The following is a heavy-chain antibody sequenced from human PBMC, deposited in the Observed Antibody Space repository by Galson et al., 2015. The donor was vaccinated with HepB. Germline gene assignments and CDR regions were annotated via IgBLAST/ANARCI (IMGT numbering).Heavy chain of an antibody. CDR2: ISSSSSYI. J-gene: IGHJ4*02. D-gene: IGHD5-12*01. V-gene: IGHV3-21*04. Sequence: SLRLSCAASGFTFSSYSMNWVRQAPGKGLEWVSSISSSSSYIYYADSVKGRFTISRDNAKNSLYLQMNSLRAEDTAVYYCARDLGDIVATDWGQGTLVTVCS. CDR1: GFTFSSYS. CDR3: ARDLGDIVATD.